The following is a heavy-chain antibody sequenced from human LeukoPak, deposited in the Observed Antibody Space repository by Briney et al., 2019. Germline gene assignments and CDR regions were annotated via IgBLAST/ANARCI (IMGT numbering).Heavy chain of an antibody. CDR1: GFSFRSFA. Sequence: GGSLRLSCTASGFSFRSFAMSWVRQAPGQGLEWVSSISGGGEDTYYADSVKGRFTISRDNSETTLYLQMNSLGADDTALYYCARTIAQYTNTWLYYYYGLDVWGLGTTVTVSS. D-gene: IGHD6-13*01. CDR3: ARTIAQYTNTWLYYYYGLDV. J-gene: IGHJ6*02. V-gene: IGHV3-23*01. CDR2: ISGGGEDT.